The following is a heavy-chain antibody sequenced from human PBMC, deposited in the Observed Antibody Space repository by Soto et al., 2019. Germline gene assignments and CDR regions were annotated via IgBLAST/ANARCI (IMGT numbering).Heavy chain of an antibody. CDR3: ARVAPTYYDFWSGYLYYFDY. J-gene: IGHJ4*02. CDR2: IKQDGGEK. CDR1: GFTFSSYW. Sequence: GGSLRLSCAASGFTFSSYWMSWVRQAPGKGLEWVANIKQDGGEKYYVDSVKGRFTISRDNAKNSLYLQMNSLRAEDTAVYYCARVAPTYYDFWSGYLYYFDYWGQGTLVTVSS. V-gene: IGHV3-7*03. D-gene: IGHD3-3*01.